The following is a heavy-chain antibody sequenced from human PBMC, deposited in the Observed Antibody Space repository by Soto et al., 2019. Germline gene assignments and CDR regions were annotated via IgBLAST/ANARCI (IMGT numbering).Heavy chain of an antibody. Sequence: ASVKVSCKASGYTFTRSGISWGRQAPGQGPEWMGWISSYNGDTNYAQTFQGRVTMTTDTSTSTAYMELRSLRSDDTAVYYCAREGVALYYYYGMDVWGQGTPVTVSS. CDR3: AREGVALYYYYGMDV. J-gene: IGHJ6*02. D-gene: IGHD5-12*01. CDR1: GYTFTRSG. V-gene: IGHV1-18*01. CDR2: ISSYNGDT.